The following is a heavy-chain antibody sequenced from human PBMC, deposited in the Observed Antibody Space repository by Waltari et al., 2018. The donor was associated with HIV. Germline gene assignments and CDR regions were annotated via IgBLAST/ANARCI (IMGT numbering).Heavy chain of an antibody. J-gene: IGHJ6*02. CDR3: VRATCSVGCYHYLGMDV. D-gene: IGHD6-19*01. CDR2: IHPNTGNT. CDR1: GNTFSTYD. V-gene: IGHV1-8*01. Sequence: QEQLVQSGAEVKKPGASVKVSCTASGNTFSTYDMNWVGQAPGQGLEWVGWIHPNTGNTVYAQKFQGRVSMTSNTSLRTVYMELSSLSSDDTAIYYCVRATCSVGCYHYLGMDVWGQGTTVIVS.